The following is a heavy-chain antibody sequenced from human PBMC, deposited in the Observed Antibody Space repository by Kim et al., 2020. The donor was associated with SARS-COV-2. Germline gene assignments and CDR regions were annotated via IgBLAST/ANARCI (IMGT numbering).Heavy chain of an antibody. V-gene: IGHV5-10-1*01. J-gene: IGHJ4*02. CDR3: ARVMITFGGVIVPHFDY. D-gene: IGHD3-16*02. Sequence: FQGHVTISADKSISTAYLQWSSLKASDTAMYYCARVMITFGGVIVPHFDYWGQGTLVTVSS.